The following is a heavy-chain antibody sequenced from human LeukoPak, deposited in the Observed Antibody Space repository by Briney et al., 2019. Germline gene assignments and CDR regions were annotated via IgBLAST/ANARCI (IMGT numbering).Heavy chain of an antibody. V-gene: IGHV4-61*01. J-gene: IGHJ5*02. D-gene: IGHD1-26*01. Sequence: PSETLSLTCTVSGYSISSGYYWSWIRPPPGKGLEWIGYIYYTGSTSYNPSLKSRVTMSLDASKNQFSLELNSVTPADTAVYYCARGGNYWPQWWFDPWGRGTLVSVSS. CDR2: IYYTGST. CDR1: GYSISSGYY. CDR3: ARGGNYWPQWWFDP.